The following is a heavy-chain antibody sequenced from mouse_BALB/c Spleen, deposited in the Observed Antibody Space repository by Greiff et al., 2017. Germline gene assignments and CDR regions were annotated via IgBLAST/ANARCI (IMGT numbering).Heavy chain of an antibody. CDR2: ISSGGST. D-gene: IGHD2-10*01. Sequence: EVKLVESGGGLVKPGGSLKLSCAASGFTFSSYAMSWVRQTPEKRLEWVASISSGGSTYYPDSVKGRFTISRDNARNILYLQMSSLRSEDTAMYYCARGAYYGNYDYYAMDYWGQGTSVTVSS. CDR1: GFTFSSYA. V-gene: IGHV5-6-5*01. CDR3: ARGAYYGNYDYYAMDY. J-gene: IGHJ4*01.